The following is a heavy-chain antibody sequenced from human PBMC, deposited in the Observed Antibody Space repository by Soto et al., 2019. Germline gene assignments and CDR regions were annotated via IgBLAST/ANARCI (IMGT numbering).Heavy chain of an antibody. V-gene: IGHV4-34*01. Sequence: SETLSLTCAVYGGSFSGYYWSWIRQPPGKGLEWIGEINHSGSTNYNPSLKSRVTISVDTSKNQFSLKLSSVTAADTAVYYCAGGPSVVVPAATYYYYYMDVWGKGTTVTVSS. J-gene: IGHJ6*03. CDR3: AGGPSVVVPAATYYYYYMDV. D-gene: IGHD2-2*01. CDR1: GGSFSGYY. CDR2: INHSGST.